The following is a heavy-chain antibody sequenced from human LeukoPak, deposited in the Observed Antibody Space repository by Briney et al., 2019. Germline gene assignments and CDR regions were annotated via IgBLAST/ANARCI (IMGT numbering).Heavy chain of an antibody. CDR3: ACDFRYLGHDF. J-gene: IGHJ4*02. D-gene: IGHD2-21*02. CDR1: AFTLGDFY. CDR2: ISNVGLTT. V-gene: IGHV3-11*01. Sequence: GGSLRLSCTASAFTLGDFYMIWIRQAPGKGLEWIAYISNVGLTTYYAESVKGRFTISRDNAKNSLYLQMNSLRAEDTAVYYCACDFRYLGHDFWGQGTLVTVSS.